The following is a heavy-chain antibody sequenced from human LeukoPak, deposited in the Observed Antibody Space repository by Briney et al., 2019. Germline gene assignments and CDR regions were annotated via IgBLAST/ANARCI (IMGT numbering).Heavy chain of an antibody. CDR3: AFGIAAPDAFDI. CDR1: GGSISSYY. J-gene: IGHJ3*02. Sequence: SQTQSLTCTVSGGSISSYYWSWIRQPAGKGLEWIGRIYTSGSTNYNPSLKSRVTMSVDTSKNQFSLKLSSVTAADTAVYYCAFGIAAPDAFDIWGQGTMVTVSS. D-gene: IGHD6-6*01. V-gene: IGHV4-4*07. CDR2: IYTSGST.